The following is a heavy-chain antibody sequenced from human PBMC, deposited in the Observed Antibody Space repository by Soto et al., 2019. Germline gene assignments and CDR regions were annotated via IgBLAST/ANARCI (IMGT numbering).Heavy chain of an antibody. CDR2: ISSSSSYI. CDR1: GFTFSSYS. Sequence: GGSLRLSCAASGFTFSSYSMNWVRQAPGKGLEWVSSISSSSSYIYYADSVKGRFTISRDNAKNSLYLQMNSLRAEDTAVYYCARDFPTREYGGNCFDYWGQGTLVTVSS. D-gene: IGHD4-17*01. V-gene: IGHV3-21*01. J-gene: IGHJ4*02. CDR3: ARDFPTREYGGNCFDY.